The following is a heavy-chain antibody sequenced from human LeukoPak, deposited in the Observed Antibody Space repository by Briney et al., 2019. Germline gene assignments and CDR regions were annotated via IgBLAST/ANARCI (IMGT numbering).Heavy chain of an antibody. CDR2: IYTSAST. CDR1: GGSISNYY. CDR3: ARGRYCSATICSGGDAFDI. J-gene: IGHJ3*02. Sequence: SETLSLTCTVSGGSISNYYWSWIRQPAGKGLEWIGRIYTSASTNYNPSLKSRVTLSVDASKNQFSLRLSSLTAADTAVYYCARGRYCSATICSGGDAFDICGQGTVVTVSS. D-gene: IGHD5-24*01. V-gene: IGHV4-4*07.